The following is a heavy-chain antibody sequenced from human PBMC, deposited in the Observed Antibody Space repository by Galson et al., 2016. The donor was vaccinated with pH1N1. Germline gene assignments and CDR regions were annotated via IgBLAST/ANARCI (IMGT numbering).Heavy chain of an antibody. V-gene: IGHV4-34*01. CDR1: HGSINLYY. Sequence: SETLSLTCTVSHGSINLYYWSWIRQSAGRGLEWIGEINHGGSTNYNPSLEGRVALSLDTSKNQFSLRLMAVTAADTAVYFCARHSTSGFPTIEVAARRRPFDVWGQGTLVTVSS. CDR3: ARHSTSGFPTIEVAARRRPFDV. CDR2: INHGGST. J-gene: IGHJ3*01. D-gene: IGHD6-19*01.